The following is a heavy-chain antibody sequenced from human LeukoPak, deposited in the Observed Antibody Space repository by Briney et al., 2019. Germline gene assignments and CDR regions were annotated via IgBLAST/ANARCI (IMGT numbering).Heavy chain of an antibody. Sequence: GGSLRLSCAASGFMFRSYGMHWVRQAPGKGLEWVAVIWYDGSNKYYTDSVKGRFTISRDNSNNTLYLQMNSVRVEDTAVHYCARGHVRGYSYGFGYWGQGSLVTVSS. D-gene: IGHD5-18*01. J-gene: IGHJ4*02. CDR2: IWYDGSNK. CDR1: GFMFRSYG. CDR3: ARGHVRGYSYGFGY. V-gene: IGHV3-33*08.